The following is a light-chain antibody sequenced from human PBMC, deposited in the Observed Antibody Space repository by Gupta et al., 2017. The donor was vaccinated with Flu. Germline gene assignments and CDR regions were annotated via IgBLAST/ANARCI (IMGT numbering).Light chain of an antibody. Sequence: ETVLTQSPAILSVSPGERATLSCRASEDVNSKVAWYRQKPGQAPRLIISGASTRATGSPDRFSGCGSVREFTLTIISRQSEDFAGYCGQQDNDWLTFGWGTKVEIK. CDR2: GAS. CDR3: QQDNDWLT. V-gene: IGKV3-15*01. J-gene: IGKJ4*01. CDR1: EDVNSK.